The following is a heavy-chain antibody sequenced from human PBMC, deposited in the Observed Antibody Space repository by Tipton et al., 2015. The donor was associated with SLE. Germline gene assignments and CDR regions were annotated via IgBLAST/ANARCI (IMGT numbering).Heavy chain of an antibody. D-gene: IGHD6-19*01. CDR1: GYTFTNYD. Sequence: QLVQSGAEVKKPGASVKVSCKACGYTFTNYDINCVRQATGQGLEWMGWLNPNSGNTGYAQRFQGRVTMTRNTSISTAYMELSSLRSEDTAVYYCARGKATDYSSGWSAYWGQGTLVTVSS. V-gene: IGHV1-8*01. CDR2: LNPNSGNT. J-gene: IGHJ4*02. CDR3: ARGKATDYSSGWSAY.